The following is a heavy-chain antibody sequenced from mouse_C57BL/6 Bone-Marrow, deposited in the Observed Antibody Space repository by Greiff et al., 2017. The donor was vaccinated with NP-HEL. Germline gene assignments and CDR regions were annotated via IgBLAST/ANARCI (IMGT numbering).Heavy chain of an antibody. V-gene: IGHV1-76*01. D-gene: IGHD2-4*01. J-gene: IGHJ3*01. CDR2: IYPGSGNT. CDR3: ARERLRRLAWFAY. Sequence: QVQLQQSGAELVRPGASVKLSCKASGYTFTDYYINWVKQRPGQGLEWIARIYPGSGNTYYTEKFKGKATLTAEKSSSTAYMQLSSLTSEDSAVYFCARERLRRLAWFAYWGQGTLVTVSA. CDR1: GYTFTDYY.